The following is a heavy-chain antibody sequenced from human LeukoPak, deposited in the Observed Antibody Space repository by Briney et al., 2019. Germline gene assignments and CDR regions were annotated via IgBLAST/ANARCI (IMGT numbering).Heavy chain of an antibody. CDR2: IYYSGST. J-gene: IGHJ3*02. CDR3: ASARLGSGLEGAFDI. V-gene: IGHV4-59*01. CDR1: GGSISSYF. D-gene: IGHD6-25*01. Sequence: SETLSLTCTVSGGSISSYFWSWIRQPPGKGLEWIGYIYYSGSTNYNPSLKSRVTISVDTSKNQFSLKLSSVTAADTAVHYCASARLGSGLEGAFDIWGQGTMVTVSS.